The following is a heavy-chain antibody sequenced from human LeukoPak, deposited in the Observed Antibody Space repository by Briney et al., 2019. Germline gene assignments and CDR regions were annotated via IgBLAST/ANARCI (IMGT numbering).Heavy chain of an antibody. J-gene: IGHJ4*02. CDR2: LYHSGST. CDR1: GGSISSSSYY. Sequence: SETLSLTCTVSGGSISSSSYYWGWIRQPPGKGLEWIGSLYHSGSTFYNPSLKSRATISVDTSKNQFSLKLNSVTAADTAVYYCAIPYYYGSGSWLYWGQGTLVTVSS. D-gene: IGHD3-10*01. V-gene: IGHV4-39*01. CDR3: AIPYYYGSGSWLY.